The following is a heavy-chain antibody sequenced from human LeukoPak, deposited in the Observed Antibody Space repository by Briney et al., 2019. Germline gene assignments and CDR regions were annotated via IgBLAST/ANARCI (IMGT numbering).Heavy chain of an antibody. V-gene: IGHV1-24*01. CDR1: GYTLTELS. CDR3: ATDPMSPYAFDI. J-gene: IGHJ3*02. D-gene: IGHD3-22*01. Sequence: ASVKVSCKVSGYTLTELSMHWVRQAPGKGLEWMGGFDPEDGETIYAQKFQGRVTMTEDTSTDTAYMELSSLRSEDTAVYYCATDPMSPYAFDIWGQGTMVTVSS. CDR2: FDPEDGET.